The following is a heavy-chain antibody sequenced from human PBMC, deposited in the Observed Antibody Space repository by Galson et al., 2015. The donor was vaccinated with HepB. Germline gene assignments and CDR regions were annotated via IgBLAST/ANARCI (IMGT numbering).Heavy chain of an antibody. CDR2: IKQDGSEK. V-gene: IGHV3-7*01. CDR3: ARIGFSGYDFDY. J-gene: IGHJ4*02. CDR1: GFTFSNAW. Sequence: SLRLSCAASGFTFSNAWMSWVRQAPGKGLEWVANIKQDGSEKHYVDSVKGRFTISRDNAKNSLYLQMNSLRAEDTAVYYCARIGFSGYDFDYWGQGTLVTVSS. D-gene: IGHD5-12*01.